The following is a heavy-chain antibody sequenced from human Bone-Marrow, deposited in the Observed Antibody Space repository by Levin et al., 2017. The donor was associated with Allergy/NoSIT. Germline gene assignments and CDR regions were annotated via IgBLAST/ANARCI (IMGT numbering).Heavy chain of an antibody. Sequence: GESLKISCKASGQIFATYSLSWVRQAPGQGLEWLGWISPANGHTSYGQRFQDRVTMTTDTSTTTAYMELRTLTSDDTAVYYCAKSDCGDDCYLLHSWGRGTLVTVSS. CDR3: AKSDCGDDCYLLHS. J-gene: IGHJ4*02. CDR1: GQIFATYS. CDR2: ISPANGHT. V-gene: IGHV1-18*01. D-gene: IGHD2-21*02.